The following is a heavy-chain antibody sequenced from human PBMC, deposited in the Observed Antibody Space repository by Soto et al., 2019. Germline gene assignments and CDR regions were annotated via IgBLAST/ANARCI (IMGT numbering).Heavy chain of an antibody. Sequence: SETLSLTCTVSGGSISSGDYYWSWIRQPPGKGLEWIGYIYYSGSTYYNPSLKSRVTISVDTSKNQFSLKLSSVTVADTPVYYCASAAGYCSSTSRKLGGYYFDYLGQGTLVTVSS. CDR2: IYYSGST. CDR3: ASAAGYCSSTSRKLGGYYFDY. CDR1: GGSISSGDYY. V-gene: IGHV4-30-4*01. D-gene: IGHD2-2*01. J-gene: IGHJ4*02.